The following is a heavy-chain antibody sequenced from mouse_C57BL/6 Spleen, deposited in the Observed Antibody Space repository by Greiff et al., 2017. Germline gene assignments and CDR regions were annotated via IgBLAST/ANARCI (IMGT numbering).Heavy chain of an antibody. CDR3: ASPTIEYYFDY. CDR1: GFNIKDYY. V-gene: IGHV14-2*01. Sequence: VQLQQSGAELVKPGASVKLSCTASGFNIKDYYMPWVKQRTEQGLEWIGRIDPEDGETKYAPKFQVKATITADTSSNSAYLQPSSLTSEDTAVYYFASPTIEYYFDYWGQGTTLTVSS. CDR2: IDPEDGET. D-gene: IGHD2-12*01. J-gene: IGHJ2*01.